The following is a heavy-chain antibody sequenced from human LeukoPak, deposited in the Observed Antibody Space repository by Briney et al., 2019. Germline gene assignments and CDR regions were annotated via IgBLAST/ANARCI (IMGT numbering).Heavy chain of an antibody. CDR1: GFTFSSYA. CDR2: ISGSGGST. V-gene: IGHV3-23*01. CDR3: AKGRVSSSPPLISSGWFRSRTVSLDY. Sequence: GGTLRLSCAASGFTFSSYAMSWVRQAPGKGLEWVSAISGSGGSTYYADSVKGRFTISRDNSKNTLYLQMNSLRAEDTAVYYCAKGRVSSSPPLISSGWFRSRTVSLDYWGQGTLVTVSS. D-gene: IGHD6-19*01. J-gene: IGHJ4*02.